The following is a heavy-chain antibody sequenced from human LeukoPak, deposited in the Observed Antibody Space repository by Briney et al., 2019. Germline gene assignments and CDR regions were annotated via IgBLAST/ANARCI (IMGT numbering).Heavy chain of an antibody. CDR1: GFTFSSYW. J-gene: IGHJ4*02. V-gene: IGHV3-7*01. CDR3: VRGLYSTSGH. Sequence: GGSLRLSCAASGFTFSSYWMTWVRQAPGKGLEWVTNIKQDGSEKYYVDSVKGRFTISRDNAKNSLYVEMNSLRAEDTAVYYCVRGLYSTSGHWGQGTLVTVSS. D-gene: IGHD2-2*01. CDR2: IKQDGSEK.